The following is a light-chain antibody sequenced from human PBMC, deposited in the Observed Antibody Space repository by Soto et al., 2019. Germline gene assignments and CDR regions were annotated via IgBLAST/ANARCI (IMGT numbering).Light chain of an antibody. J-gene: IGKJ4*01. V-gene: IGKV3-15*01. CDR3: QQNNKWPPVT. Sequence: EVVMTQSPATVSVSPGEGVTLSCRASQTISNDLAWYPQKPGQAPRLLIYAASTRATGVPARFSGGGSGTEFTHTVSSLQSEDFAFYYCQQNNKWPPVTFGGGTKVEIK. CDR1: QTISND. CDR2: AAS.